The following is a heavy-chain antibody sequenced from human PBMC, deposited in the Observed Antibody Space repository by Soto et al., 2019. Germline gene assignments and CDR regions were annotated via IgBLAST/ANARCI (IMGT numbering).Heavy chain of an antibody. CDR1: GFTFSSYG. CDR3: AKEVYEYSSSPDDS. CDR2: ISYDGSNK. J-gene: IGHJ5*01. V-gene: IGHV3-30*18. D-gene: IGHD6-6*01. Sequence: QVQLVESGGGVVQPGRSLRLSCAASGFTFSSYGMHWVRQAPGKGLEWVAVISYDGSNKYYADSVKGRFTISRDNSKNTLYLQMNSLRAEATAVYSCAKEVYEYSSSPDDSWGQGTLVTVSS.